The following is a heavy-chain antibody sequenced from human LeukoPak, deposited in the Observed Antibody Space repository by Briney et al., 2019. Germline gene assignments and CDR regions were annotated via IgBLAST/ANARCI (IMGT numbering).Heavy chain of an antibody. J-gene: IGHJ4*02. V-gene: IGHV3-23*01. Sequence: GGSLRLSCAASGFTFSSYAMTWVRQAPGKGLEWVSTISGSGGSTYYADSVKGRFTISRDNSKNTLYLQMNSLRGEDTAVYFCAKDAGLRYFDWLLNNWGQGTLVTVSS. CDR2: ISGSGGST. D-gene: IGHD3-9*01. CDR3: AKDAGLRYFDWLLNN. CDR1: GFTFSSYA.